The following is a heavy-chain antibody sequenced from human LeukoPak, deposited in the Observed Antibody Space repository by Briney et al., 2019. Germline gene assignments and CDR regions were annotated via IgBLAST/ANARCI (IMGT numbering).Heavy chain of an antibody. CDR3: ARVNLEYTYFREHQTRQHSPYFDY. D-gene: IGHD1-1*01. CDR2: IYYSENT. J-gene: IGHJ4*02. V-gene: IGHV4-39*07. CDR1: GGSISSSSYY. Sequence: SETLSLTCTVSGGSISSSSYYWGWIRQPPGKGLEWIGSIYYSENTHYNPSLKSRVTISIDTSKNQFSLKLSSVTAADTAVYYCARVNLEYTYFREHQTRQHSPYFDYWGQGTLVTVSS.